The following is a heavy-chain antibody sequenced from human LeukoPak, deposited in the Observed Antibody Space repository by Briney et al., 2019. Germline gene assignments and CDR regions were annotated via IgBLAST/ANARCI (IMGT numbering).Heavy chain of an antibody. Sequence: ASVKVSCKASGYTFTGYFIHWLRQAPGQGLEWMGWINPNSGGTNYAQKFQGRVTMTRDTSISTAYMELSRLRSDDTAVYYCARDRRGSGWYTGWWFDPWGQGTLVTVSS. CDR1: GYTFTGYF. V-gene: IGHV1-2*02. CDR2: INPNSGGT. J-gene: IGHJ5*02. D-gene: IGHD6-19*01. CDR3: ARDRRGSGWYTGWWFDP.